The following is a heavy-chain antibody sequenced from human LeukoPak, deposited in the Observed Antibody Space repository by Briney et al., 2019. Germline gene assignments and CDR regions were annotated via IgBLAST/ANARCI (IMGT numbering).Heavy chain of an antibody. V-gene: IGHV4-39*01. Sequence: SETLSLTCTVSGGSFRSSIYYWGWIRQPPGKGLEWIGSIYYSGSTYYNPSLKSRFTISVDTSKDQFSLKLSSVTAADTAAYYCARHVPSFDSTTCPGKYYFDYWGQGNLVTVSS. J-gene: IGHJ4*02. D-gene: IGHD2-2*01. CDR3: ARHVPSFDSTTCPGKYYFDY. CDR1: GGSFRSSIYY. CDR2: IYYSGST.